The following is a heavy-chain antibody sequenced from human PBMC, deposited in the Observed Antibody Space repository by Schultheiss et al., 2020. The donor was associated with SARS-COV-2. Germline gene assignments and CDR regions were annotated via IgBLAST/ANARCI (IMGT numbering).Heavy chain of an antibody. CDR2: IYHSGST. J-gene: IGHJ6*02. CDR3: ARGFHRVQQLDSYGMDV. CDR1: GGSFSGYY. D-gene: IGHD6-13*01. Sequence: SETLSLTCAVYGGSFSGYYWSWIRQPPGKGLEWIGSIYHSGSTYYNPSLKSRVTISVDTSKNQFSLKLSSVTAADTAVYYCARGFHRVQQLDSYGMDVWGQGTTVTVSS. V-gene: IGHV4-34*01.